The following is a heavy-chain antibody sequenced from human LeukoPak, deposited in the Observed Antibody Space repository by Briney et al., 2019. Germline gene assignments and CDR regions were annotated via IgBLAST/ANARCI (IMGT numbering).Heavy chain of an antibody. J-gene: IGHJ4*02. CDR2: IIPIFGTA. Sequence: SVKVSCKASGGTFSSYAISWVRQAPGQGLEWMGGIIPIFGTANYAQRFQGRVTITTDESTSTAYMELSSLRSEDTAVYYCARSGFTMVRGVIPPLDYWGQGTLVTVSS. CDR1: GGTFSSYA. CDR3: ARSGFTMVRGVIPPLDY. V-gene: IGHV1-69*05. D-gene: IGHD3-10*01.